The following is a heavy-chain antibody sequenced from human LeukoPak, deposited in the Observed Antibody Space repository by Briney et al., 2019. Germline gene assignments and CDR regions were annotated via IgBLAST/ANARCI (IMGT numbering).Heavy chain of an antibody. Sequence: SVKVSCKASGCTFSSYAISWVRQAPGQGLEWMGRIIPILGIANYAQKFQGRVTITADKSTSTAYMELSSLRSEDTAVYYCAMDTVVTRTFDYWGQGTLVTVSS. CDR1: GCTFSSYA. J-gene: IGHJ4*02. V-gene: IGHV1-69*04. CDR2: IIPILGIA. CDR3: AMDTVVTRTFDY. D-gene: IGHD4-23*01.